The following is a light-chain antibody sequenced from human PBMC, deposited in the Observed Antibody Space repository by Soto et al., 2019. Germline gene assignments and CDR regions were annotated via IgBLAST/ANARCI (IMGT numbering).Light chain of an antibody. J-gene: IGKJ4*01. Sequence: EIILTQSPGTLSLSPGERATLSCRASQTVGKNYLAWYQHKPGQAPRLLIHGASIRATGIPDRFSGSGSGADFTLTLSRLEPEDFAVYYCQQYADSPLTFGGGTKVEIK. V-gene: IGKV3-20*01. CDR2: GAS. CDR1: QTVGKNY. CDR3: QQYADSPLT.